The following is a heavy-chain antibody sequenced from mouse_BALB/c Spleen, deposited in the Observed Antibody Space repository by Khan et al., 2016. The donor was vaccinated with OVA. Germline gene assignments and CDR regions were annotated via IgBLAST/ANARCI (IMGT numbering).Heavy chain of an antibody. D-gene: IGHD2-1*01. CDR3: ARYYGNYGWYFDV. CDR1: GFSLTSYG. V-gene: IGHV2-9*02. CDR2: IWTVGST. J-gene: IGHJ1*01. Sequence: VELVESGPGLVAPSQSLSITCTVSGFSLTSYGVHWVRQPPGKGLEWLGVIWTVGSTNYNSALMSRLSISKDNSKSQVFLKMNSLQTDDTAMYYCARYYGNYGWYFDVWGAGTTDTVSS.